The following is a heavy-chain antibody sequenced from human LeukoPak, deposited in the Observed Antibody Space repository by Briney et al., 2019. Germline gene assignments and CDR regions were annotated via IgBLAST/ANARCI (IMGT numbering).Heavy chain of an antibody. CDR1: GGSISSGDYY. D-gene: IGHD3-22*01. V-gene: IGHV4-30-4*01. Sequence: SETLSLTCTVSGGSISSGDYYWSWIRQPPGKGLEWIGYIYYSGSTNYNPSLKSRVTLSIETSKRQSSLKLTSVTAADTAVYYCARSDDYYDSSGYPYNWFDPWDQGTLVTVSS. J-gene: IGHJ5*02. CDR2: IYYSGST. CDR3: ARSDDYYDSSGYPYNWFDP.